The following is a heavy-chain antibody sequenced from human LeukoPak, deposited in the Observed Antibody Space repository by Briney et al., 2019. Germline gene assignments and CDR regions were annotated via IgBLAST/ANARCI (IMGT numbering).Heavy chain of an antibody. CDR3: ARSVGGATTPRFDY. D-gene: IGHD1-26*01. Sequence: GASVKVSCKASGDTFSRYAISWVRQAPGQGLEWMGRITPSLDIPNYPQKFQGRVTITADKSTSTAHMEVRSLGSEDTAVYYCARSVGGATTPRFDYWGQGTLVTVSS. CDR1: GDTFSRYA. J-gene: IGHJ4*02. CDR2: ITPSLDIP. V-gene: IGHV1-69*04.